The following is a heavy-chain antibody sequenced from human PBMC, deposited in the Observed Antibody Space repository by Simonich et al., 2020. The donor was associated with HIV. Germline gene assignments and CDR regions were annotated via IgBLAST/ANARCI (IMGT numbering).Heavy chain of an antibody. Sequence: QVQLFQSGAEVKKPGASVKVSCKVSGHSLTDLSMHWVRQTPGKRLEGIGGFDPECGETIYAQKFQDRVTMTEDTSTDTAYMELSSLRFEDTALYYCATWEVKDDVLTGFSYWFFDLWGRGTLVTVSS. J-gene: IGHJ2*01. CDR2: FDPECGET. CDR1: GHSLTDLS. CDR3: ATWEVKDDVLTGFSYWFFDL. D-gene: IGHD3-9*01. V-gene: IGHV1-24*01.